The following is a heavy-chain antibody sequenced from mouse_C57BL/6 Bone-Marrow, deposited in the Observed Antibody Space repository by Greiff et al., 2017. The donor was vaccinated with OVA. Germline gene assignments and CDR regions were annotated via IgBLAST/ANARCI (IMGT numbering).Heavy chain of an antibody. CDR1: GYTFTSYW. Sequence: VQLQQPGAELVKPGASVKLSCKASGYTFTSYWMHWVKQRPGQGLEWIGMIHPNSGSTNYNEKFKSKATLTVDQSSSTAYMQLNSLTSEDSAVYYCARDYGRGFDYWGQGTTLTVSS. V-gene: IGHV1-64*01. J-gene: IGHJ2*01. D-gene: IGHD1-1*01. CDR2: IHPNSGST. CDR3: ARDYGRGFDY.